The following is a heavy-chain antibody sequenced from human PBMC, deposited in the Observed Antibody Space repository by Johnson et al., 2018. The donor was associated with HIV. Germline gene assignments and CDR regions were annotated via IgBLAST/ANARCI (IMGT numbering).Heavy chain of an antibody. CDR3: AKGADYADYEGAFDI. CDR2: INWNGGST. V-gene: IGHV3-20*04. CDR1: GFTFDDYG. Sequence: EVQLVESGGGVVRPGGSLRLSCAASGFTFDDYGMSWVRQAPGKGLEWVSGINWNGGSTSYADSVKRRLTISRDNAKNSLYLQMNSLRVEDTAVYYCAKGADYADYEGAFDIWGQGTMVTVSS. D-gene: IGHD4-17*01. J-gene: IGHJ3*02.